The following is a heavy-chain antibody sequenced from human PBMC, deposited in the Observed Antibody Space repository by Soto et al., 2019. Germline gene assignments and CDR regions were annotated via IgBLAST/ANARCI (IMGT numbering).Heavy chain of an antibody. J-gene: IGHJ6*02. V-gene: IGHV1-69*01. Sequence: QVQLVQSGAGVKKPGSSVKVSCKASGGTFSSYAISWVRQAPGQGLEWMGGIIPIFGTANYAQKFQGRVTITADESTSTAYMELSSLRSEDTAVYYCARDRPALLLTYYGMDVWGQGTTVTVSS. CDR2: IIPIFGTA. CDR3: ARDRPALLLTYYGMDV. D-gene: IGHD2-15*01. CDR1: GGTFSSYA.